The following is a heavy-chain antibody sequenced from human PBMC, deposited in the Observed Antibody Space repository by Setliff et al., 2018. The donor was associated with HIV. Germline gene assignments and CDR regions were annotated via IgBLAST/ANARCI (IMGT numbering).Heavy chain of an antibody. CDR3: ARTLIVVVWVGAFDI. D-gene: IGHD2-21*01. CDR2: IYYSGST. J-gene: IGHJ3*02. CDR1: GGSISSSSYY. V-gene: IGHV4-39*01. Sequence: SETLSLTCTVSGGSISSSSYYWGWIRQPPGKGLERIGSIYYSGSTYYNPSLKSRVTISVDTSKNQFSPKLSSVTAADTAVYYCARTLIVVVWVGAFDIWGQGTMVTVSS.